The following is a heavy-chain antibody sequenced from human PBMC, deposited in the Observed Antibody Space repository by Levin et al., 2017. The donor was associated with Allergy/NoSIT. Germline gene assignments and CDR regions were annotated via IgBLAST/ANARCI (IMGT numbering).Heavy chain of an antibody. V-gene: IGHV3-23*01. J-gene: IGHJ6*02. CDR1: GFTFSSYA. D-gene: IGHD2-8*01. CDR3: AKDPGDIVLMVYAMPARA. Sequence: PGGSLRLSCAASGFTFSSYAMSWVRQAPGKGLEWVSAISGSGGSTYYADSVKGRFTISRDNSKNTLYLQMNSLRAEDTAVYYCAKDPGDIVLMVYAMPARAWGQGTTVTVSS. CDR2: ISGSGGST.